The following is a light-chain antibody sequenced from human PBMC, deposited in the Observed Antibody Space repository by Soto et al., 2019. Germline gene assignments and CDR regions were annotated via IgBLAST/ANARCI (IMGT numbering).Light chain of an antibody. V-gene: IGLV1-40*01. J-gene: IGLJ2*01. CDR2: GDN. CDR1: SSNIGSFYD. Sequence: QSVLTQPPSVSGAPGPRVTIPCTGSSSNIGSFYDVHWYQQLPGTVPKLLIYGDNNRPSGVPDRFSGSKSGTSASLAITGLQPEDEADYYCQSYDNSLSHVVFGGGTKLTVL. CDR3: QSYDNSLSHVV.